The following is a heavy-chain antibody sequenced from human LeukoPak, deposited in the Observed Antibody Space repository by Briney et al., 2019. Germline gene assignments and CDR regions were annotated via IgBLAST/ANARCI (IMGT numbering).Heavy chain of an antibody. CDR1: GYTFTSYG. V-gene: IGHV1-18*01. CDR2: ISAYNGNT. J-gene: IGHJ5*02. Sequence: ASVKVSCKASGYTFTSYGISWVRQAPGQGLEWMGWISAYNGNTNYAQKLQGRATMTTDTSTSIAYMELRSLRSDDTAVYYCARVPSSSWYGWFDPWGQGTLVTVSS. CDR3: ARVPSSSWYGWFDP. D-gene: IGHD6-13*01.